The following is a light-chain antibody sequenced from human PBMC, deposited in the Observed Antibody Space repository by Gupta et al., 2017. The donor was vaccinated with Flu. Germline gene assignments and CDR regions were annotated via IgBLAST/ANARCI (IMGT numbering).Light chain of an antibody. CDR3: AAWDDSLNEGV. V-gene: IGLV1-44*01. CDR2: GNN. CDR1: HSNVGSDS. J-gene: IGLJ1*01. Sequence: QSVLTQPPSVSGTPGQRVTISCSGSHSNVGSDSVVWYQHLPGMAPKLVIYGNNERPSGVPDRFSGSQSGTSASLAISGLQPEDEADYYCAAWDDSLNEGVFGTGTKVTVL.